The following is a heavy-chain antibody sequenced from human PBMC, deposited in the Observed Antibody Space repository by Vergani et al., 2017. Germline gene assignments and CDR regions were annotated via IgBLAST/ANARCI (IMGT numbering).Heavy chain of an antibody. CDR2: ISGSGGST. V-gene: IGHV3-23*01. J-gene: IGHJ5*02. CDR3: AKDRFGRDGYNVMDWFDP. CDR1: GFTFSSYA. D-gene: IGHD5-24*01. Sequence: EVQLLESGGGLVQPGGSLRLSCAASGFTFSSYAMSWVRQAPGKGLEWVSAISGSGGSTYYADSVKGRFTISRDNSKNTLYLQMNSLRAEDTAVYYCAKDRFGRDGYNVMDWFDPWGQGTLVTVSS.